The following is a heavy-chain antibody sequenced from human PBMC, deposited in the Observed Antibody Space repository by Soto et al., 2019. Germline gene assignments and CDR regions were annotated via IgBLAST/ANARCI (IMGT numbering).Heavy chain of an antibody. CDR1: GGSISSGDYF. J-gene: IGHJ6*02. V-gene: IGHV4-30-4*01. CDR3: ARGLVIRPYYYHGMDV. CDR2: ISSIGST. Sequence: QVQLQESGPGLVKPSPTLSLTCTVSGGSISSGDYFWSWIRQSPGKGLEWIGYISSIGSTYYNPSLKSRFSVSRDTSKNQFSLKRSSVTTTDTAVYYCARGLVIRPYYYHGMDVWGQGTTVTVSS. D-gene: IGHD3-9*01.